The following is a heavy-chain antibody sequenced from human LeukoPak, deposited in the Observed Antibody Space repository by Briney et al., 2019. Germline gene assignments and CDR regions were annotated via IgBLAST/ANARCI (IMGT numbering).Heavy chain of an antibody. V-gene: IGHV1-69*06. CDR1: GGTFSSYA. CDR3: ARDPYCSSTSCYERGYYYYGMDV. CDR2: TIPIFGTA. J-gene: IGHJ6*04. Sequence: ASVKVSCKASGGTFSSYAISWVRQAPGQGLEWMGGTIPIFGTANYAQKFQGRVTITADKSTSTAYMELSSLRSEDTAVYYCARDPYCSSTSCYERGYYYYGMDVWGKGTTVTVSS. D-gene: IGHD2-2*01.